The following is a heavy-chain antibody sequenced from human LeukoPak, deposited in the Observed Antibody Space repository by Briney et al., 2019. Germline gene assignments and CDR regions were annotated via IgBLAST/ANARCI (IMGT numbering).Heavy chain of an antibody. CDR3: AVAAGIYYYYMDV. CDR2: ISSSSSYI. V-gene: IGHV3-21*01. D-gene: IGHD6-19*01. CDR1: GFTFDDYT. Sequence: GGSLRLSCAASGFTFDDYTMNWVRQAPGKGLEWVSSISSSSSYIYYADSVKGRFTISRDNAKNSLYLQMNSLRAEDTAVYYCAVAAGIYYYYMDVWGKGTTVTVSS. J-gene: IGHJ6*03.